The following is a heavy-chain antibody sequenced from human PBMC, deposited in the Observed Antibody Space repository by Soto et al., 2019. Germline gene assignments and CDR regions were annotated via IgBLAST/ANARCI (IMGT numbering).Heavy chain of an antibody. V-gene: IGHV4-59*08. J-gene: IGHJ3*02. D-gene: IGHD6-13*01. CDR3: ARRPPGMDGYAFDI. CDR1: GGSISSYY. Sequence: PSETLSLTCTVSGGSISSYYWSWIRQPPGKGLEWIGYIYYSGSTNYNPSLKSRVTISVDTSKNQFSLKLSSVTAADTAVYYCARRPPGMDGYAFDIWTQGTMVTVSS. CDR2: IYYSGST.